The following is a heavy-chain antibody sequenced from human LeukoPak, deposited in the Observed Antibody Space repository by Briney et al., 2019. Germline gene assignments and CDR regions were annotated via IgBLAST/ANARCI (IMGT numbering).Heavy chain of an antibody. J-gene: IGHJ6*02. CDR3: ARDPQHGMDV. Sequence: GSLRLSCVASGYTFSSHGMHWVRQAPGKGLEWVAVLWYDGSTTYYADSVKGRFTISRDDSKNTLYLQMNSLRADDTAVYYCARDPQHGMDVWGQGTTVTVSS. V-gene: IGHV3-33*01. D-gene: IGHD5-18*01. CDR1: GYTFSSHG. CDR2: LWYDGSTT.